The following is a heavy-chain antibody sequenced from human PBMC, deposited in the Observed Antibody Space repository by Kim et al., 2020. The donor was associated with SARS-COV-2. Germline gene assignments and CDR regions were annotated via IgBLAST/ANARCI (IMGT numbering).Heavy chain of an antibody. CDR3: ARVEGSGVYYFDY. CDR1: GFTFSSYW. J-gene: IGHJ4*02. CDR2: IKQDGSEK. Sequence: GGSLRLSCAASGFTFSSYWMSWVRQAPGKGLEWVANIKQDGSEKYYVDSVKGRFTISRDNAKNSLYLQMNSLRAEDTAVYYCARVEGSGVYYFDYWGQGTLVTVSS. V-gene: IGHV3-7*01. D-gene: IGHD3-10*01.